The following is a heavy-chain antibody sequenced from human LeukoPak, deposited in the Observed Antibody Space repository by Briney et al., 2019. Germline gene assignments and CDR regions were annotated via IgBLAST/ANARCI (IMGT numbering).Heavy chain of an antibody. CDR3: ARDGRYSDY. Sequence: GASVNVSCKASGDSFSNYDFAWVRQAPEPRLKWMGWISAYNGNTNYAQKLQGRVTMTTDTSTSTVYMELRSLRSDDTAVYYCARDGRYSDYWGQGTLVTVSS. J-gene: IGHJ4*02. CDR1: GDSFSNYD. V-gene: IGHV1-18*01. CDR2: ISAYNGNT.